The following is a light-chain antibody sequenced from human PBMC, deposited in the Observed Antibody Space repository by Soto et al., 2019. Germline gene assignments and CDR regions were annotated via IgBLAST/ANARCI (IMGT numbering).Light chain of an antibody. J-gene: IGKJ4*01. Sequence: DIVLTQSPDTLSLSPGESATLSCRASQILSGTYLAWYQQKLGQSPRLLIYAASTRATGVPDRFSGSGSGTDFTLTISRLEPEDFAVYYCQHYVSSPLTFGRGTKVEIK. CDR1: QILSGTY. CDR2: AAS. CDR3: QHYVSSPLT. V-gene: IGKV3-20*01.